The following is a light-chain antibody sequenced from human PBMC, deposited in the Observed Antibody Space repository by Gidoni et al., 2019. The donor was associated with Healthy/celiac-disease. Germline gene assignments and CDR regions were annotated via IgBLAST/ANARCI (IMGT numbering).Light chain of an antibody. CDR2: GAS. V-gene: IGKV3-20*01. CDR1: QSVSSSY. CDR3: QQYGSSPWT. Sequence: EIVLTKSPGTLSLSPGERATLSCRASQSVSSSYLAWYQQKPGQAPRLLIYGASSRATGIPDRFSGSGSGTDFTLTISRLEPEDFAVYYCQQYGSSPWTFXHXTKVEIK. J-gene: IGKJ1*01.